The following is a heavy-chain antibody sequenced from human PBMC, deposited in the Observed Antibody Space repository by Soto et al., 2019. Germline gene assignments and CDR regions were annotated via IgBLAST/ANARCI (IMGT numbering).Heavy chain of an antibody. J-gene: IGHJ6*02. V-gene: IGHV3-33*01. CDR2: IWYDGSNK. CDR1: GFTFSSYG. CDR3: ARVGPPSDV. Sequence: GGSLRLSCAASGFTFSSYGMLGVRQAPGKGLEWVAVIWYDGSNKYYADSVRGRFTISRDNPKNSLYLQMNSLRGEDTAVYYCARVGPPSDVWGQGTTVTLSS.